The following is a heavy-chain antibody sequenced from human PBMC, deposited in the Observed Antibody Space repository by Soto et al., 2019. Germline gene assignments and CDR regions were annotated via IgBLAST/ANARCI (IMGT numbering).Heavy chain of an antibody. Sequence: SVKVSCKASGGTFSSYAISWVRQAPGQGLEWMGGIIPIFGTANYAQKFQGRVTITADKSTSTAYMELSGLRSEDTAVYYCARDPDTLRTRGTNFDYWGQGTLVTVSS. D-gene: IGHD1-26*01. CDR3: ARDPDTLRTRGTNFDY. J-gene: IGHJ4*02. V-gene: IGHV1-69*06. CDR2: IIPIFGTA. CDR1: GGTFSSYA.